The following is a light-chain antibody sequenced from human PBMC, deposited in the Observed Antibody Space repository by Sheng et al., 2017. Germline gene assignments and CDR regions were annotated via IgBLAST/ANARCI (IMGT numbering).Light chain of an antibody. Sequence: DIVMTQSPDSLAVSLGERATINCKSNQTILYSSNNKNFLAWYQQKPGQPPRLLIYWASTRESGVPDRFSGSGSGTDFALTISSLQAEDVAVYYCQQYHTTPLTFGGGTTVEIK. CDR3: QQYHTTPLT. CDR1: QTILYSSNNKNF. V-gene: IGKV4-1*01. J-gene: IGKJ4*01. CDR2: WAS.